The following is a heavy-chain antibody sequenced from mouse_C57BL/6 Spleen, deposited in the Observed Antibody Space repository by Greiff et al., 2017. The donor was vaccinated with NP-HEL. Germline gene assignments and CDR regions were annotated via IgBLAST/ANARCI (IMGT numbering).Heavy chain of an antibody. J-gene: IGHJ2*01. CDR1: GYTFTDYY. D-gene: IGHD1-1*01. CDR3: AMDYYGSSPYFDY. CDR2: INPNNGRT. V-gene: IGHV1-26*01. Sequence: EVQLQQSGPELVKPGASVKISCKASGYTFTDYYMNWVKQSHGKSLEWIGDINPNNGRTSYNQKFKGKATLTVDKSSSTAYMELRSLTSEDSAVYYCAMDYYGSSPYFDYWGQSTTLTVSS.